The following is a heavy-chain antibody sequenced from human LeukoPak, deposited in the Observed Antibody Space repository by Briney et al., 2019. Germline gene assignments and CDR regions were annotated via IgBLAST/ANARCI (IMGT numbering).Heavy chain of an antibody. CDR2: INPNSGGT. CDR1: GYTFTGYY. D-gene: IGHD6-13*01. Sequence: VASVKVSCKASGYTFTGYYMHWVRQAPGQGLEWMGWINPNSGGTNYAQKFQGRVTMTRDTSISTAYMELSRLRSDDTAVYYCARDLSLAAGSDYWGQGTLVTVSS. V-gene: IGHV1-2*02. CDR3: ARDLSLAAGSDY. J-gene: IGHJ4*02.